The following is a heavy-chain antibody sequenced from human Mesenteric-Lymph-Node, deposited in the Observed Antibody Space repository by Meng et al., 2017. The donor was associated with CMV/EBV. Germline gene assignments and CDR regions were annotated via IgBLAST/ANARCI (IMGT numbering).Heavy chain of an antibody. CDR2: IYYSGRT. D-gene: IGHD1-26*01. Sequence: GSLRLSCTVSGGSISSSSYYWGWIRQPPGKGLEWVGSIYYSGRTYYNPSLKSRVTISLDTSKNQFSLNLSSVTAADTAVYYCAKVGATGSAYYAMDVWGQGTTVTVSS. V-gene: IGHV4-39*07. J-gene: IGHJ6*02. CDR1: GGSISSSSYY. CDR3: AKVGATGSAYYAMDV.